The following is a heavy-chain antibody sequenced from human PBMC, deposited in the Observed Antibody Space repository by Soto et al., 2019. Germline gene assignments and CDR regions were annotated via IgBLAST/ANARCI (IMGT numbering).Heavy chain of an antibody. CDR2: INAGNGNT. D-gene: IGHD6-19*01. CDR1: GYTFTSYA. Sequence: ASVKVSCKASGYTFTSYAMHWVRQAPGQRLEWMGWINAGNGNTKYSQKFQGRVTITRDTSESTAYMELSSLRSEATAVYYCGTVFSSGWYFDYWGQGTLVTVSS. V-gene: IGHV1-3*01. CDR3: GTVFSSGWYFDY. J-gene: IGHJ4*02.